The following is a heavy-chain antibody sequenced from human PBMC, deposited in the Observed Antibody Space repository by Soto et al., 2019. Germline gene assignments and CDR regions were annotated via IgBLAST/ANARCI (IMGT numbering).Heavy chain of an antibody. CDR2: INGNDGST. D-gene: IGHD1-26*01. CDR1: VYTFSNYY. Sequence: ASVKVSCKASVYTFSNYYMHWVRQAPGQGLEWLGIINGNDGSTTYSQKFQDRVTMTRDTSTSTVYMDLSSLRFEDTAVYYCARGPGMGAPDYWGQGILVTVSS. CDR3: ARGPGMGAPDY. J-gene: IGHJ4*02. V-gene: IGHV1-46*03.